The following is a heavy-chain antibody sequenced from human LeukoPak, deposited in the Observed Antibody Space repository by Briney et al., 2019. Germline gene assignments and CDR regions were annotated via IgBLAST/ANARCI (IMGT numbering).Heavy chain of an antibody. Sequence: ASVKVSCKASGGTFSTDAISWVRQAPGQGLEWMGRVIPYLGIIDYTQKFQGRITISADKSTSTAYMEMNSLTSEDTAVYYCARDTAVAPSSNWFDPWGQGTLVTVSS. V-gene: IGHV1-69*04. CDR1: GGTFSTDA. J-gene: IGHJ5*02. D-gene: IGHD6-19*01. CDR2: VIPYLGII. CDR3: ARDTAVAPSSNWFDP.